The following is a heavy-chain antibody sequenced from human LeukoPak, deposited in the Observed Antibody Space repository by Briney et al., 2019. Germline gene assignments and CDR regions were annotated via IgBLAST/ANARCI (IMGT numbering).Heavy chain of an antibody. D-gene: IGHD4-17*01. Sequence: SQTLSLTCTVSGGSISSGGYYWSWIRQHPGKGLEWIGYIYYSGSTYYNPSLKSRVTISVDTSKNQFSLKLSSVTAADTAVYYCARYGDRRTDLDYWGQGTLVTVSS. CDR3: ARYGDRRTDLDY. CDR2: IYYSGST. V-gene: IGHV4-31*03. J-gene: IGHJ4*02. CDR1: GGSISSGGYY.